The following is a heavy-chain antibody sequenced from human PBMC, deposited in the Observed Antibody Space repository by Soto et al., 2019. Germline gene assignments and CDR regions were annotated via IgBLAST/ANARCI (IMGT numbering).Heavy chain of an antibody. CDR1: GGSISSGGYY. CDR3: AGIYSGSPGGTLRY. J-gene: IGHJ4*02. V-gene: IGHV4-31*03. D-gene: IGHD1-26*01. CDR2: IYYSGST. Sequence: QVPLQESGPGLVKPSQTLSLTCTVSGGSISSGGYYWSWIRQHPGKGLEWIGYIYYSGSTYYNPSLKSRVTISADTSKNQFSLKLSSVTAADTAVYYSAGIYSGSPGGTLRYWGQGTLVTVSS.